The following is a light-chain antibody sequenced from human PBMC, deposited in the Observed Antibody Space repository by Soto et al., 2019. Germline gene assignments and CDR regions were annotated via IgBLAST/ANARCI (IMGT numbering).Light chain of an antibody. CDR2: DVS. V-gene: IGLV2-11*01. CDR1: NSDVGSSVY. Sequence: QSALTQPASVSGSPGQSISFSCAGSNSDVGSSVYVSWYQQHPGKAPKLMIYDVSKRPSGVPDRFSGSKSGNTASLTISGLQAEDEADYYCCSYAGSYTYVFGTGTKLTVL. J-gene: IGLJ1*01. CDR3: CSYAGSYTYV.